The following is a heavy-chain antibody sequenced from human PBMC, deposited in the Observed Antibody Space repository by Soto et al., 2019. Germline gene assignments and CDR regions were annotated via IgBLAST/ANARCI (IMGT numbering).Heavy chain of an antibody. V-gene: IGHV1-69*12. CDR3: ARSQFSASGVYFWFEP. D-gene: IGHD2-8*01. CDR1: GDSFSRSA. CDR2: IIPIFGMT. Sequence: QVQLVQSGAEVKKPGSSVKVSCKTSGDSFSRSAVTWVRQAPGQGLEWMGGIIPIFGMTNYAQKFQVRVTIIADESTSTAYMELSSLRSEDTAMYYCARSQFSASGVYFWFEPWGQGTLVTVSS. J-gene: IGHJ5*02.